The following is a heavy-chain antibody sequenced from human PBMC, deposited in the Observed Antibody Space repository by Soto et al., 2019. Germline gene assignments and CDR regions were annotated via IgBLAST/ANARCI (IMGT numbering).Heavy chain of an antibody. Sequence: GGSLRLSCVASGFTFSSYVIHWVRQAPGKGLEWVALISTDGTEKHYPGSVRGRFTISRDNSKNTLYLQMNSLRTEDTAVYYCVKDGGTLSNVVSYPFDIWGQGTKVTVSS. J-gene: IGHJ3*02. CDR1: GFTFSSYV. CDR2: ISTDGTEK. CDR3: VKDGGTLSNVVSYPFDI. D-gene: IGHD3-16*02. V-gene: IGHV3-30*14.